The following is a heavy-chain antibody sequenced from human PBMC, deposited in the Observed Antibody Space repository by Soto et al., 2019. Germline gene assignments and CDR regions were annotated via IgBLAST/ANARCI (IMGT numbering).Heavy chain of an antibody. V-gene: IGHV1-69*06. CDR1: GGALTSYP. CDR2: IDPIVDTS. D-gene: IGHD1-20*01. Sequence: QVRLEQSGAEVKKPGSSVRVSCQASGGALTSYPIHWVRQAPGQGLEWMGVIDPIVDTSNLAKNFKTRLTLTADTSTKTVYMDLTSLRSDDTAIYFCATYPRPYKWTDIWGRGTQLTVSS. J-gene: IGHJ4*02. CDR3: ATYPRPYKWTDI.